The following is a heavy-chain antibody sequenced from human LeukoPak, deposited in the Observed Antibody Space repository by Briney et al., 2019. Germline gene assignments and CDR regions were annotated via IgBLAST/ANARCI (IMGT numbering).Heavy chain of an antibody. V-gene: IGHV3-30*02. J-gene: IGHJ4*02. Sequence: GGSLRLSCAASGFTFITYDMHWVRQAPGKGLEWAASIRYDGSNTYYADSVKGRFTISRDNSKNTLYLQMSSLRADDTALYYCAKDYYYGSGSPYYWGQGTLVTVSS. CDR3: AKDYYYGSGSPYY. CDR2: IRYDGSNT. CDR1: GFTFITYD. D-gene: IGHD3-10*01.